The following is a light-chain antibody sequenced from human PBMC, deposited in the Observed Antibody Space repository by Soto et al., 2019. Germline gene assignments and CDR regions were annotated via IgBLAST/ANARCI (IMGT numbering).Light chain of an antibody. CDR2: GAS. CDR1: QTVRNNY. J-gene: IGKJ2*01. Sequence: EIVLTQSPGALSVSPGERATLSCRASQTVRNNYLAWYQQKAGQAPRLLIYGASIRTTGTPDRFSGSGSGTDFILTFSRLEPEDSAVYYCQHYGTTRYSFRQGTKLEIK. V-gene: IGKV3-20*01. CDR3: QHYGTTRYS.